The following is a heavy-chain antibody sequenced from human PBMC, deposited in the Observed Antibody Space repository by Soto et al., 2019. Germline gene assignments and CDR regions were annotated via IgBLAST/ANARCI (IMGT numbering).Heavy chain of an antibody. CDR3: ATQQKYYYYGMDV. V-gene: IGHV3-33*01. J-gene: IGHJ6*02. CDR2: IWYDGSNK. Sequence: QVQLVESGGGVVQPGRSLRLSCAASGFTFSSYGMHWVRQAPGKGLEWVAVIWYDGSNKYYADSVKGRFTISRDNSKNTLYLQMNSLRAEDTAVYYCATQQKYYYYGMDVWGQGTTVTVSS. CDR1: GFTFSSYG.